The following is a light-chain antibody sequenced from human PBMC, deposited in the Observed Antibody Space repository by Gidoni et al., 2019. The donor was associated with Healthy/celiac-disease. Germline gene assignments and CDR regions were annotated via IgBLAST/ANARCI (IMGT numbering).Light chain of an antibody. J-gene: IGKJ2*04. CDR3: QQSYSICS. Sequence: DIQMTQSPSSLSASVGDRVTITCRASQSISSYLNWYQQKPGKAPKLLIYAASSLQSGVPSRFSGSGSGTDFTLTISSLQPEDFATYYCQQSYSICSFXQXTKLEIK. CDR1: QSISSY. V-gene: IGKV1-39*01. CDR2: AAS.